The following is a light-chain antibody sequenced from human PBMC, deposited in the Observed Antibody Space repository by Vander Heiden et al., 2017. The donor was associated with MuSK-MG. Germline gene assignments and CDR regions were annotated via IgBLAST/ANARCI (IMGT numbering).Light chain of an antibody. Sequence: EMVMAQSPATLSVSPGERATLSCRASQSISSNLAWYQQKPGQAPRLLIYGASTRATGIPARFSGSGSGTEFTLTISSLQSEDFAVYYCQQYDDWPPLFTFGPGTKVDI. CDR1: QSISSN. V-gene: IGKV3-15*01. CDR2: GAS. J-gene: IGKJ3*01. CDR3: QQYDDWPPLFT.